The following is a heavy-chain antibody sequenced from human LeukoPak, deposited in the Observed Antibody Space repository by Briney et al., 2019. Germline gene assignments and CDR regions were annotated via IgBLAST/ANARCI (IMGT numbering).Heavy chain of an antibody. CDR3: ARVQYYDSSGYAFDI. CDR1: GGSFSGYY. V-gene: IGHV4-34*01. Sequence: SETLSLTCAVYGGSFSGYYWSWIRQPPGKGLEWIGEINHSGSTNYNPSLKSRVTISVDTSKNQFSLKLSSVTAADTAVYYCARVQYYDSSGYAFDIWGQGTMVTVSS. CDR2: INHSGST. J-gene: IGHJ3*02. D-gene: IGHD3-22*01.